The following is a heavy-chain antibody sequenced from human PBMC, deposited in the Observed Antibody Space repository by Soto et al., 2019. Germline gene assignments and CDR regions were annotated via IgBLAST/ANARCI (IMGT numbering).Heavy chain of an antibody. D-gene: IGHD6-6*01. V-gene: IGHV4-30-2*05. J-gene: IGHJ6*02. Sequence: SETLSLTCAVSGGSISSGGYSWSWIRQPPGKGLEWIGYIYHSGSTYYNPSLKSRVTISVDTSKNQFSLKLSSVTAADTAVYYCARDEGDSSSPERKYYFYGMDVWGQGTTVTVSS. CDR2: IYHSGST. CDR3: ARDEGDSSSPERKYYFYGMDV. CDR1: GGSISSGGYS.